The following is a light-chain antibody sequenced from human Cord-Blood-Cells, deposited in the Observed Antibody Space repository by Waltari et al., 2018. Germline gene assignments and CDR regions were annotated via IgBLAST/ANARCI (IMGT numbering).Light chain of an antibody. J-gene: IGKJ1*01. CDR3: MQGIHLWT. Sequence: DIVMTQTPLSLSVTPGQPASISCKSSPSLLHSDGKTYLYWYLQKPGQSPQLLIYEVSSRLSGVPDRFSGSGSGTDFTLKISRVEGEDVGVYYCMQGIHLWTFGQGTKVEIK. V-gene: IGKV2-29*02. CDR2: EVS. CDR1: PSLLHSDGKTY.